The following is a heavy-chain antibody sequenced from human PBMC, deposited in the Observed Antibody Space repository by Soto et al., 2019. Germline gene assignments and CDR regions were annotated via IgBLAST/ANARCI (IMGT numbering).Heavy chain of an antibody. V-gene: IGHV3-23*01. Sequence: VQLLESGGGLVQPGGSLRPSCAASGFSFSSYAMVWVRQAPGKGLEWVSVISARGGSSYFADSVKGRFTISRDNSKNVLSLEMNSLRADDTAIYFCAKGSIEYRASVDNWGQGTLVLVSS. CDR3: AKGSIEYRASVDN. D-gene: IGHD5-12*01. CDR1: GFSFSSYA. J-gene: IGHJ4*02. CDR2: ISARGGSS.